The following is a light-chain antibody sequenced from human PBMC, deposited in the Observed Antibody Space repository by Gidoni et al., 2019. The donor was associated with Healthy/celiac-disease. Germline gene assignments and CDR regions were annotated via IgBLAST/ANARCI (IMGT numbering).Light chain of an antibody. CDR2: GAS. J-gene: IGKJ4*01. CDR1: QSVSSN. Sequence: EIGMTKSPATLSVSPGERATLSCRASQSVSSNSAWYQQKPGQAPRLLIYGASTRATGIPARFSGSGSGTEFPLTIRSLQSEDFAVYYCQQYTNWPALTFGGGTKVEIK. CDR3: QQYTNWPALT. V-gene: IGKV3-15*01.